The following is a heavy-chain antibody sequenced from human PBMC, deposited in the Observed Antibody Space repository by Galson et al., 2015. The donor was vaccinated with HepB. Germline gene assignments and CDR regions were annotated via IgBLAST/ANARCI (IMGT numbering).Heavy chain of an antibody. CDR3: VRALGDYDILTYVDY. CDR1: GGAFSSYT. CDR2: IIPILDVT. Sequence: SVMVSCKASGGAFSSYTISWVRQAPGQGLEWVGRIIPILDVTNYAQKFQGRVTITADESTNTAYMELSSLRSEDTAVYYCVRALGDYDILTYVDYWGQGTLVTVSS. V-gene: IGHV1-69*02. J-gene: IGHJ4*02. D-gene: IGHD3-9*01.